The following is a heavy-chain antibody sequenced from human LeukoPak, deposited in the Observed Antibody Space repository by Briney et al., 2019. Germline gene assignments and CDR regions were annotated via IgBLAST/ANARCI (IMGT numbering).Heavy chain of an antibody. CDR2: IYYSGST. D-gene: IGHD6-19*01. Sequence: SETLSLTCTVSGGSISNSRYYWGWIRQPPGKGLEWIGSIYYSGSTYYNPSLKSRVTISVDTSKNQFSLKLSSVTAADTAVYYCASSKTNGDSSGWYAWFDPWGQGTLVTVSS. J-gene: IGHJ5*02. CDR3: ASSKTNGDSSGWYAWFDP. CDR1: GGSISNSRYY. V-gene: IGHV4-39*07.